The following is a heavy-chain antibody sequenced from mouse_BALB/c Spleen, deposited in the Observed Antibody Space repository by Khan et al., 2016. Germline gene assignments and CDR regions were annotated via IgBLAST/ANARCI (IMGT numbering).Heavy chain of an antibody. J-gene: IGHJ3*01. V-gene: IGHV10-1*02. D-gene: IGHD2-4*01. CDR3: VRPSVITTFGY. Sequence: EVQLVESGGGLVQPKGSLKLSCAASGFNFNTYAMNWVRQAPGKGLEWIACIRSKRNHYATYYADSVKDRFTISRDDSQSMPHLQMNNLNTEDTAMYYGVRPSVITTFGYWGQGTLVTVSA. CDR2: IRSKRNHYAT. CDR1: GFNFNTYA.